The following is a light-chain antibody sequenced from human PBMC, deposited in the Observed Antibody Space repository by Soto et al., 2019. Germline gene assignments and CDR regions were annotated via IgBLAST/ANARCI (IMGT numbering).Light chain of an antibody. J-gene: IGLJ2*01. Sequence: QSALTQPASVSGSPGQSITISCTGTSSDVGGYNYVSWYQQHPGKAPKLMIYDVSNRPSGVSNRFSGSKSANTASLTVSGLQAEDEADYYCSSYTISSTVVFGGWTKLTVL. CDR2: DVS. V-gene: IGLV2-14*01. CDR1: SSDVGGYNY. CDR3: SSYTISSTVV.